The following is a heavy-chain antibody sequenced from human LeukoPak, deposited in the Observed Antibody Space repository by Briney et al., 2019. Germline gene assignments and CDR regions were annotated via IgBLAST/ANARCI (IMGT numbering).Heavy chain of an antibody. V-gene: IGHV3-23*01. CDR1: GFTFSSYA. CDR3: AKDLGFSTVTTFRI. D-gene: IGHD4-17*01. J-gene: IGHJ3*02. Sequence: PGASLRLSCAASGFTFSSYAMSWVRQAPGKGLEWVSAISGSGGSTYYADSVKGRLTISRDNSKNTLYLQVNSLRAEDTTVYYCAKDLGFSTVTTFRIWGQGTMVTVSS. CDR2: ISGSGGST.